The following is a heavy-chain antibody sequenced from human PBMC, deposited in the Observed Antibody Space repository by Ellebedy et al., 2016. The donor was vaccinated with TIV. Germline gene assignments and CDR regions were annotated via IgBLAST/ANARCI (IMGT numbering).Heavy chain of an antibody. CDR3: ARGATYYYGSGFDY. J-gene: IGHJ4*02. V-gene: IGHV1-18*01. Sequence: ASVKVSXXASGYTFTSYGISWVRQAPGQGLEWMGWISAYNGNTNYAQKLQGRVTMTTDTSTSTAYMELRSLRSDDTAVYYCARGATYYYGSGFDYWGQGTLVTVSS. CDR2: ISAYNGNT. CDR1: GYTFTSYG. D-gene: IGHD3-10*01.